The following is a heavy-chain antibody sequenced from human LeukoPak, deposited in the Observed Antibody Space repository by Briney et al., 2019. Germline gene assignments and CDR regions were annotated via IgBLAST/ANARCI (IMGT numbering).Heavy chain of an antibody. Sequence: GASVKVSCKASGYTFINYYIHWVRQAPGQGLEWMGWINPNSGDTNFTQNFQGRVTMTSDTSITTAYMELSRLTSDDSAVYYCARYLSPSSFDFWGQGTLVTVSS. D-gene: IGHD6-6*01. CDR1: GYTFINYY. CDR3: ARYLSPSSFDF. V-gene: IGHV1-2*02. CDR2: INPNSGDT. J-gene: IGHJ4*02.